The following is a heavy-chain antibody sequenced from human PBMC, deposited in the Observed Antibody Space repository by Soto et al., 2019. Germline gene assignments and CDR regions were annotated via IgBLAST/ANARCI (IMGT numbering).Heavy chain of an antibody. D-gene: IGHD4-17*01. V-gene: IGHV1-46*03. Sequence: ASVKVSCKASGYTFTSYYMHWVRQAPGQGLEWMGINNPSGGSTSYAQKFQGRVTMTRDTSTSTVYMELSSLRSEDTAVYYCARGVMGGDYGRGMDVWGQGTTVTVSS. CDR1: GYTFTSYY. J-gene: IGHJ6*02. CDR3: ARGVMGGDYGRGMDV. CDR2: NNPSGGST.